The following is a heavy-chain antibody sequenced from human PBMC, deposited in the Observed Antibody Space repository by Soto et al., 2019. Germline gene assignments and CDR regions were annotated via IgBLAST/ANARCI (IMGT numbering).Heavy chain of an antibody. Sequence: QVQLVQSGAEVRKPGCSVKVSCTASGFTYNNFYVSWVRQAPGQGLEWIGGIIPGLGSTFYAEKFQGRVTITADKSTSTAYLELTSMRSETTAVYYCLWAAKRYFDYWGQGTLVTVSS. V-gene: IGHV1-69*06. J-gene: IGHJ4*02. CDR2: IIPGLGST. CDR1: GFTYNNFY. CDR3: LWAAKRYFDY. D-gene: IGHD2-21*01.